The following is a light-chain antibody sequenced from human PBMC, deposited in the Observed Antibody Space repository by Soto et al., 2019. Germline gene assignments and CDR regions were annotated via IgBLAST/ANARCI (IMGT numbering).Light chain of an antibody. CDR2: AVS. CDR3: SSYTSDSSYV. J-gene: IGLJ1*01. V-gene: IGLV2-14*01. CDR1: SSDVCLYDY. Sequence: QSVLTQPASVSGSPGQSITISCTGTSSDVCLYDYVSWYQQHPGKAPQLMIYAVSNRPSGVSNRFSASKSGNTASLFISGLQAEDEADYYCSSYTSDSSYVFGSGTNVTVL.